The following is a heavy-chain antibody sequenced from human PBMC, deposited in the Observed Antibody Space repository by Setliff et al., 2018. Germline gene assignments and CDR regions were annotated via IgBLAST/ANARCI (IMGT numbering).Heavy chain of an antibody. V-gene: IGHV3-74*01. CDR2: INSDGSTT. CDR3: VRGYCSSSSCYGTMGY. CDR1: SFTFSSYW. D-gene: IGHD2-2*01. J-gene: IGHJ4*02. Sequence: GGSLRLSCAASSFTFSSYWMHWVRQAPGRGLVWVSRINSDGSTTNYADSVKGRFTISRDDAKNTLYLQMNSLRAEDTAVYYCVRGYCSSSSCYGTMGYWGRGTLVTVSS.